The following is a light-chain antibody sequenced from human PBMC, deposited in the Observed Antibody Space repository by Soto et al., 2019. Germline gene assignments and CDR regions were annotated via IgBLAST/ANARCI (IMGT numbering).Light chain of an antibody. Sequence: EIVMTPSPATLSVSPGERATLSCRASQSVSTKLAWYQQKPGQAPRLLIYSASSRATGIPDRFSGSGSGTDYTPTISRLEPEDFAVYYCQQYGYSFWTFGQGTKVDIK. CDR1: QSVSTK. V-gene: IGKV3-20*01. J-gene: IGKJ1*01. CDR2: SAS. CDR3: QQYGYSFWT.